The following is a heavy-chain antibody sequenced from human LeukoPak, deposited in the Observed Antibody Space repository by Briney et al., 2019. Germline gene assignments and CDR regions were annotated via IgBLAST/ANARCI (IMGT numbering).Heavy chain of an antibody. J-gene: IGHJ4*02. D-gene: IGHD5/OR15-5a*01. CDR2: VFSSGNT. CDR3: ARLSNWDLDY. CDR1: GGSISGYY. V-gene: IGHV4-59*01. Sequence: KPSETLSLTCSISGGSISGYYWSWIRQPPGKGLEWIGYVFSSGNTNSNPSLKGRVTISEDTSKNQFSLKLRSVTAADAAVYYCARLSNWDLDYWGQGTLVTVSS.